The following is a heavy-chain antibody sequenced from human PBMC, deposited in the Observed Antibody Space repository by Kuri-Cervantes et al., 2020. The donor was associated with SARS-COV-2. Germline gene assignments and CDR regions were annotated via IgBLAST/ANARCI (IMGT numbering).Heavy chain of an antibody. Sequence: SQTLSLTCAVYGGSFSGYYWGWIRQPPGKGLEWIGSIYHSGSTYYNPSLKSRVTISVDTSKNQFSLKLSSVTAADTAVYYCARVSTNLYYYYGMDVWGQGTTVTVSS. CDR3: ARVSTNLYYYYGMDV. D-gene: IGHD2-2*01. CDR2: IYHSGST. J-gene: IGHJ6*02. CDR1: GGSFSGYY. V-gene: IGHV4-38-2*01.